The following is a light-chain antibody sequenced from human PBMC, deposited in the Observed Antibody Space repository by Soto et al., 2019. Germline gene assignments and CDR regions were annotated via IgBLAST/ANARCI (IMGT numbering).Light chain of an antibody. CDR1: SSDVGVYNY. V-gene: IGLV2-11*01. CDR3: CSYAGSYTFV. Sequence: QSALTQPRSVSGSPGQSVTISCTGTSSDVGVYNYVSWYQQYPGKAPKIMIYDVSKRPSGVPDRFSGSKFDNTASLTISGLQAEDEADYYCCSYAGSYTFVFGIGTKGTVL. CDR2: DVS. J-gene: IGLJ1*01.